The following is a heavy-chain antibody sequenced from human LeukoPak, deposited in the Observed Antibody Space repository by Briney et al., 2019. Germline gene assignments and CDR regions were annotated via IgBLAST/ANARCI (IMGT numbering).Heavy chain of an antibody. Sequence: PSETLSLTCTVSGGSISSSSYYWGWIRQPPGKGLEWIGSIYYSGSTYYNPSLKSRVTISVDTSKNQFSLKLSSVTAADTAVYYCARLSPDAFDIWGQGTMVTVSS. V-gene: IGHV4-39*01. CDR3: ARLSPDAFDI. J-gene: IGHJ3*02. CDR1: GGSISSSSYY. CDR2: IYYSGST.